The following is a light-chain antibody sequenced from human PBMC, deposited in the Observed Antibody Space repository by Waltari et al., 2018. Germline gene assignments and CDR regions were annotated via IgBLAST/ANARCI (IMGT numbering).Light chain of an antibody. V-gene: IGLV3-1*01. Sequence: SSELTQPPSVSVSPGQTASITCSGDILGSKYASWYQHKPGQSPLLVLYQDLNRPSGFPGRFSGSKSGNTATLTISGTQAMDDADYYCQALGSNRWVFGGGTKLTVL. CDR3: QALGSNRWV. J-gene: IGLJ3*02. CDR2: QDL. CDR1: ILGSKY.